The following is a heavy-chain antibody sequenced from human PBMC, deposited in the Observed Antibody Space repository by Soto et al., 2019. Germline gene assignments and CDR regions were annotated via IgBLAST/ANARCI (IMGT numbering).Heavy chain of an antibody. D-gene: IGHD3-22*01. CDR3: TTLGHYYDSSPLDV. J-gene: IGHJ6*02. V-gene: IGHV3-7*01. CDR2: IKQDGSEK. CDR1: GFTFSSYW. Sequence: PGGSLRLSCAASGFTFSSYWMSWVRQAPGKGLEWVANIKQDGSEKYYVDSVKGRFIISRDNAKNSLYLQMNSLRAEDTAVYYCTTLGHYYDSSPLDVWGQGTTVTVSS.